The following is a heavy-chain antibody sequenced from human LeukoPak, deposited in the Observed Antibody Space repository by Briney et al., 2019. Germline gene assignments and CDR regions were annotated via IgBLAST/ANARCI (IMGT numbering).Heavy chain of an antibody. CDR3: SRDRDYYGSGSYYNVVDY. V-gene: IGHV1-2*06. CDR1: GYTFTGYY. D-gene: IGHD3-10*01. Sequence: ASVKVSCKASGYTFTGYYMHWVRQAPGQGLEWMGRINPNSGGTNYAQKFQGRVTMTRDTSISTAYMELSRLRSDDTAGYYCSRDRDYYGSGSYYNVVDYWGQGTLVTVSS. J-gene: IGHJ4*02. CDR2: INPNSGGT.